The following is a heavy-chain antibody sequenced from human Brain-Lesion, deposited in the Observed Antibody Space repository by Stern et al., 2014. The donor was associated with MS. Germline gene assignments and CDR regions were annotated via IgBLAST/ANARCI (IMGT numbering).Heavy chain of an antibody. J-gene: IGHJ6*02. Sequence: VQLLESGGGLVQPGGTLTISCTVAGFTIGNYWLSWDCKPPGQGVGLVGNMKEDGPEKNYVDSVKGRFTISRDNARNSLYLQMNSLRVEDTALYYCARVYNTIYGIVTQRGSGMDVWGQGTTVIVSS. CDR1: GFTIGNYW. CDR2: MKEDGPEK. CDR3: ARVYNTIYGIVTQRGSGMDV. V-gene: IGHV3-7*01. D-gene: IGHD3-3*01.